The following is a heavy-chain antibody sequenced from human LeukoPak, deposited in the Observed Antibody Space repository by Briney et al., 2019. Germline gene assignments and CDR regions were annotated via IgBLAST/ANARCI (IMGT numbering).Heavy chain of an antibody. D-gene: IGHD5-12*01. CDR3: ARVRSGYSGYDSDY. Sequence: ASVKVSCKASGYTFTSYGISWVRQAPGQGLEWMGWISAYNGNTNYAQRLQGRVTMTTDTSTSTAYMELRSLRSDDTAVYYCARVRSGYSGYDSDYWGQGTLVTVSS. V-gene: IGHV1-18*04. J-gene: IGHJ4*02. CDR2: ISAYNGNT. CDR1: GYTFTSYG.